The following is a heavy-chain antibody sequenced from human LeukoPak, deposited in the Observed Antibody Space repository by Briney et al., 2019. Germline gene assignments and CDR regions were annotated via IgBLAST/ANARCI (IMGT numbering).Heavy chain of an antibody. D-gene: IGHD5-18*01. CDR2: ISSSSSTI. V-gene: IGHV3-48*01. J-gene: IGHJ4*02. CDR3: ARARGNTAMGYFDY. CDR1: GFTFSSYS. Sequence: PGGSLRLSCAASGFTFSSYSMNWVRQAPGKGLEWVSYISSSSSTIYYADSVKGRFTISRDNAKNSQYLQMNSLRAEDTAVYYCARARGNTAMGYFDYWGQGTLVTVSS.